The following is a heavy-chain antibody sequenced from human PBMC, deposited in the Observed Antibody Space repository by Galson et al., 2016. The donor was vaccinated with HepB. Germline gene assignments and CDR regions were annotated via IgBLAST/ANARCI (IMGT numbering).Heavy chain of an antibody. D-gene: IGHD1-1*01. CDR1: GYTFTDYY. V-gene: IGHV1-2*02. CDR2: INPNYCAP. CDR3: ARDGDSERRPRNWCDP. J-gene: IGHJ5*02. Sequence: SVKVSCKASGYTFTDYYMHWVRQVPGQGLEWMGRINPNYCAPKYAQKFQGRVAMTTDTSINTAYLDLRRLRSDDTAIYSCARDGDSERRPRNWCDPWGQGTLVLVSS.